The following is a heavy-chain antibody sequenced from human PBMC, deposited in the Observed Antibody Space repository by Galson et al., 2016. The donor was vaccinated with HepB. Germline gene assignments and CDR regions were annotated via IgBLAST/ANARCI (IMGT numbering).Heavy chain of an antibody. Sequence: SLRLSCAGSGLTFSNNWMTWVRQAPGRGLEWVAYINQDGSNKAYVGSVKGRFTVSRDNAKNSLYLQMNSLRVEDTAVYYCAVYGNTRPSRSFDPWGQGTLVTVSS. J-gene: IGHJ5*02. V-gene: IGHV3-7*03. CDR2: INQDGSNK. CDR1: GLTFSNNW. D-gene: IGHD2-8*01. CDR3: AVYGNTRPSRSFDP.